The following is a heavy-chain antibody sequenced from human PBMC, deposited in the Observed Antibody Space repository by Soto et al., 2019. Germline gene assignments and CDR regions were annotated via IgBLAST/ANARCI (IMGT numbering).Heavy chain of an antibody. CDR2: IWSDGSNK. J-gene: IGHJ6*02. V-gene: IGHV3-33*01. D-gene: IGHD3-10*01. CDR3: ARANYGAGRNHYDRLEV. CDR1: GFTFSRHG. Sequence: QEQLVESGGGVVQPGTSLRVSCAASGFTFSRHGMHWVRQAPGKGLEWVTLIWSDGSNKYYADSVKGRFTISRDNSQKTLYLQINSLRAEDTAVYYCARANYGAGRNHYDRLEVWGQGTTGTRSS.